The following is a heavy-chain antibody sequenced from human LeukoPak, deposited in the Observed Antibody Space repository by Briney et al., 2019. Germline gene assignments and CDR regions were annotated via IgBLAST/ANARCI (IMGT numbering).Heavy chain of an antibody. Sequence: GGSLRLSCGASGFTFDDYWMSWVRQAPGQGLEWVANINQDGSEKYYLDSAKGRFTISRDNARNSLYLQVNSLRAEDTAVYYCARVGIYYNWFDPWGQGTLVTVSS. D-gene: IGHD3-10*01. V-gene: IGHV3-7*01. CDR1: GFTFDDYW. CDR3: ARVGIYYNWFDP. J-gene: IGHJ5*02. CDR2: INQDGSEK.